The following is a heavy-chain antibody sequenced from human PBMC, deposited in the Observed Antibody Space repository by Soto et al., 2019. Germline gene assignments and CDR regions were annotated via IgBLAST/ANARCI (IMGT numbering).Heavy chain of an antibody. D-gene: IGHD3-9*01. Sequence: EVQLVESGGGLVRPGGSLRLSCTGSGFTFSHYWMTWVRQAPGKGLEWVANIKKDGGEKYYVESVKGRFTIYRDHAKNSLFLQINSLRVDDTAIYYCARDRELRSFDRTRPLEFWGQGTLVTVSS. CDR3: ARDRELRSFDRTRPLEF. CDR2: IKKDGGEK. CDR1: GFTFSHYW. V-gene: IGHV3-7*03. J-gene: IGHJ4*02.